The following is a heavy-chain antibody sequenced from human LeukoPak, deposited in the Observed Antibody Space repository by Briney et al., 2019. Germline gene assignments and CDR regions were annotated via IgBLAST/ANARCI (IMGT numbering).Heavy chain of an antibody. J-gene: IGHJ4*02. CDR3: ARGSEQWLVPLGYFDY. CDR2: IKQDGSEK. D-gene: IGHD6-19*01. V-gene: IGHV3-7*01. Sequence: GGSLRLSCAASGFTFSSYWMSWVRQAPGKGLEWVANIKQDGSEKYYVDSVKGRSTISRDNAKNSLYLQMNSLRAEDTAVYYCARGSEQWLVPLGYFDYWGQGTLVTVSS. CDR1: GFTFSSYW.